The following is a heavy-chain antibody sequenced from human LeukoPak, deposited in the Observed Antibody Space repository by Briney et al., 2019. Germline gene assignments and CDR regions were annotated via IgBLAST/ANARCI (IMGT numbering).Heavy chain of an antibody. CDR2: IYYSGST. J-gene: IGHJ4*02. V-gene: IGHV4-39*01. D-gene: IGHD3-10*01. Sequence: PSETLSLTCTVSGGSISSSSYYWGWIRQPPGKGLEWIGSIYYSGSTYYNPSLKSRVPISVDTSKNQFSLKLSSVTAADTAVYYCARRIRGSSPSRDYFDYWGQGTLVTVSS. CDR3: ARRIRGSSPSRDYFDY. CDR1: GGSISSSSYY.